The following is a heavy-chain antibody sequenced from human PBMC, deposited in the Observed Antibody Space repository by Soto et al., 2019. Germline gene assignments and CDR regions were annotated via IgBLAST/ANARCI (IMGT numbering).Heavy chain of an antibody. CDR3: SKSQSYSSSSGGYYYGMDV. CDR2: ISYDGSNK. D-gene: IGHD6-6*01. Sequence: PGGSRRLSCAASGFTFSSYGMHWVRQAPGKGLEWVAVISYDGSNKYYADSVKGRFTISRDNSKNTLYLQMNSLRAEDTAVYYCSKSQSYSSSSGGYYYGMDVWGQGTTVTVSS. J-gene: IGHJ6*02. V-gene: IGHV3-30*18. CDR1: GFTFSSYG.